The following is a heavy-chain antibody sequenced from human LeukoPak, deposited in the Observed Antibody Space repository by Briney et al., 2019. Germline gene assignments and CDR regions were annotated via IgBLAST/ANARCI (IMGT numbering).Heavy chain of an antibody. CDR1: GGSISSYY. CDR2: IYYSGST. Sequence: PSETLSLTCTVSGGSISSYYWSWIRQPPGKGLEWIGYIYYSGSTNYNPSLKSRVTISVDTSKNQFSLRLSYVTAAETAVYYCARTKRGSQRPYYFVYWGQRTLVTVSS. V-gene: IGHV4-59*08. D-gene: IGHD3-10*01. J-gene: IGHJ4*02. CDR3: ARTKRGSQRPYYFVY.